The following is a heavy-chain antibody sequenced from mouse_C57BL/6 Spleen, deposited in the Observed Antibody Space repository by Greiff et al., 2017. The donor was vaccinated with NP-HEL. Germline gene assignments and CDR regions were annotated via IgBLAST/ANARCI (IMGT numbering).Heavy chain of an antibody. CDR1: GYAFSSYW. CDR2: IYPGDGDT. Sequence: VQLVESGAELVKPGASVKISCKASGYAFSSYWMNWVKQRPGKGLEWIGQIYPGDGDTNYNGKFKGKATLTADKSSSTAYMQLSSLTSEDSAVYFCAREGGMGLLRLGGFDVWGTGTTVTVSS. V-gene: IGHV1-80*01. J-gene: IGHJ1*03. CDR3: AREGGMGLLRLGGFDV. D-gene: IGHD2-3*01.